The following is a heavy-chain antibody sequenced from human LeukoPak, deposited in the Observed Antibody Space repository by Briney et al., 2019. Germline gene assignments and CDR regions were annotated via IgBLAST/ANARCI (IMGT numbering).Heavy chain of an antibody. Sequence: GGSLRLSCAASGFTFSSYWMHWVRQAPGKGLVWVSRINSDGSSTSYADSVKGRFTISRDNAKNTLYLQMNSLRAEDTAVYYCARESYYYDGSAVLFYPGFQHWGQGTLVTVSS. V-gene: IGHV3-74*01. J-gene: IGHJ1*01. CDR1: GFTFSSYW. CDR3: ARESYYYDGSAVLFYPGFQH. D-gene: IGHD3-22*01. CDR2: INSDGSST.